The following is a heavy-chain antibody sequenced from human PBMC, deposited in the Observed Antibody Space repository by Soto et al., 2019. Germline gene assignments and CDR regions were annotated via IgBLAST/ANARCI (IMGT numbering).Heavy chain of an antibody. V-gene: IGHV3-23*01. Sequence: GGSLRLSCAVSGFTFSNHAMSWVRQAPGKGLEWVSAISTAVGATYYADSVKGRFTISRDDSNNTLYLQMDSLRAEDTAVYYCAKDTAAEYYYGMDVWGQGTTVTVYS. CDR2: ISTAVGAT. J-gene: IGHJ6*02. D-gene: IGHD6-25*01. CDR1: GFTFSNHA. CDR3: AKDTAAEYYYGMDV.